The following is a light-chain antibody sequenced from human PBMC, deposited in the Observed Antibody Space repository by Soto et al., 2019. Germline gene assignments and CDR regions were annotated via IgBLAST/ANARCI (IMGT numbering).Light chain of an antibody. J-gene: IGKJ5*01. CDR1: HSVSSSY. CDR3: QQYGSSPPIT. CDR2: GAS. Sequence: EIVLTQSPGTLSLSPGERATLSCRASHSVSSSYLAWYQQKPGQAPRLLIYGASSRATGIPDRFSGSGSGTDFNLTISRLEPEAFAVYYCQQYGSSPPITFGQGTRLEIK. V-gene: IGKV3-20*01.